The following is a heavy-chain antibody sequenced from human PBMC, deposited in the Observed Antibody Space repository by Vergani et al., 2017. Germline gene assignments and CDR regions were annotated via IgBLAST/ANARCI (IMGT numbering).Heavy chain of an antibody. CDR2: ITAIGSA. CDR3: ARGEGAEGWLRANWFDP. D-gene: IGHD5-12*01. Sequence: QVHLQQRGAGVLKPSETLSLTCGVIGGSLSGYFWSWIRQSPGGGLEWIGEITAIGSAKYSPSATSRVTISVATSKNQFSLKLSSVTAADTAVYYCARGEGAEGWLRANWFDPWGQGTLVTVSS. V-gene: IGHV4-34*02. CDR1: GGSLSGYF. J-gene: IGHJ5*02.